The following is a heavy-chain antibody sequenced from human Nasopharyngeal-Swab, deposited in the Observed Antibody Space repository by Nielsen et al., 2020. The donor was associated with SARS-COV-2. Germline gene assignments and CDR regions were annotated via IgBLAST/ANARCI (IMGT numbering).Heavy chain of an antibody. J-gene: IGHJ3*01. V-gene: IGHV5-51*01. CDR2: IFPRDSDT. Sequence: GGSLRLSCKGSGYHFADFWIGWVRQMPGKCLEWMGIIFPRDSDTTYSPSFQGQVTISVDRSISTAYLQWSRLQASDTALYYCARSGESEAFDVWGQGTVVTVSP. CDR3: ARSGESEAFDV. CDR1: GYHFADFW. D-gene: IGHD3-10*01.